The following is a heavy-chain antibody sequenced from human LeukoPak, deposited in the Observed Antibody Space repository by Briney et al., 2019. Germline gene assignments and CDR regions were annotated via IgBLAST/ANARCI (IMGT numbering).Heavy chain of an antibody. CDR1: GGSISSYY. V-gene: IGHV4-59*08. D-gene: IGHD1-26*01. CDR3: ARVGYSGSLYDAFDI. CDR2: IYYSGST. J-gene: IGHJ3*02. Sequence: SETLSLTCTVSGGSISSYYWSWIRQPPGKVLEWIGYIYYSGSTNYNPSLKSRVTISVDTSKNQFSLKLSSVTAADTAVYYCARVGYSGSLYDAFDILGQGTMVTVSS.